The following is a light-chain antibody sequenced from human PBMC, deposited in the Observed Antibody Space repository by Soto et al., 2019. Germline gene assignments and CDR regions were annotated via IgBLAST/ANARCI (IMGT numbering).Light chain of an antibody. J-gene: IGLJ3*02. CDR2: RNN. Sequence: QPVLTQPPSASGTPGQRVTISCSGSSSNIGSNYVYWYQQLPGTAPKLLISRNNQRPSGVPDRFSGSKSGTSASLAISWLRSEDEADYYCAAWDDSLSGWVFGGGTKLTVL. CDR3: AAWDDSLSGWV. V-gene: IGLV1-47*01. CDR1: SSNIGSNY.